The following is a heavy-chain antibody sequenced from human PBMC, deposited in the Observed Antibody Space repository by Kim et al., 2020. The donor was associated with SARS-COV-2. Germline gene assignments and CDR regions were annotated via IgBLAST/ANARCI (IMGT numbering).Heavy chain of an antibody. J-gene: IGHJ6*02. CDR3: ARDRGSSWYVERIPMDV. V-gene: IGHV1-18*01. CDR2: ISAYNGNT. D-gene: IGHD6-13*01. CDR1: GYTFTSYG. Sequence: ATVKVSCKASGYTFTSYGISWVRQAPGQGLEWMGWISAYNGNTNYAQKLQGRVTMTTDTSTSTAYMELRSLRSDDTAVYYCARDRGSSWYVERIPMDVWGQGTTVTVSS.